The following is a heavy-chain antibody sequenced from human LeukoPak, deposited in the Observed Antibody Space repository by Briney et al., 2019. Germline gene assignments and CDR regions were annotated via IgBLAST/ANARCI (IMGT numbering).Heavy chain of an antibody. Sequence: PGGSLRLSCAASGFTFNSYGMHWLRQAPGKGLEWVAFIRYGGSNKYHAHSVKGRFTISRHNSKNTLYLQRHNQRAEDTPVYYCAKDEGVSEFDPWGQGTLVTVSS. J-gene: IGHJ5*02. CDR3: AKDEGVSEFDP. CDR2: IRYGGSNK. CDR1: GFTFNSYG. D-gene: IGHD2-8*01. V-gene: IGHV3-30*02.